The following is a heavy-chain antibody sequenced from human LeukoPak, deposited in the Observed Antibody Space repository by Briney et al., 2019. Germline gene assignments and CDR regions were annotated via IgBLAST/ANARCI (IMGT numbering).Heavy chain of an antibody. CDR3: ARGNSGYDYAFDI. D-gene: IGHD5-12*01. V-gene: IGHV4-4*07. Sequence: SETLSLTCTVSGGSITSSYSWNWIRQPAGKGLEWIGRIYTSGSTSYNPSLKSRVTISLDTSKNQFSLRVSSVTSADTAVYYCARGNSGYDYAFDIWGQGTMVTVSS. CDR2: IYTSGST. J-gene: IGHJ3*02. CDR1: GGSITSSYS.